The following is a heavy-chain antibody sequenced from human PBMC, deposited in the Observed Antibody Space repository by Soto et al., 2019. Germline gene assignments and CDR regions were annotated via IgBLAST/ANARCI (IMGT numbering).Heavy chain of an antibody. CDR1: GYTFTGYA. V-gene: IGHV1-3*01. J-gene: IGHJ6*02. Sequence: ASVKVSCKASGYTFTGYAMHWVRQAPGHRLEWMGWIDAGNGNTKYSQKFQGRVTITRDKSASTAYMELSSLRSEDTHLYYCAREYIAPELDCSSTSCYLYYYGMDVWGQGTTITVSS. CDR3: AREYIAPELDCSSTSCYLYYYGMDV. D-gene: IGHD2-2*01. CDR2: IDAGNGNT.